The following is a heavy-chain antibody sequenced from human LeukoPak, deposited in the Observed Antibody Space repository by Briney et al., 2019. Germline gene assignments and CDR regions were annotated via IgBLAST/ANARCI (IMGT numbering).Heavy chain of an antibody. CDR1: GGSISSSSYY. Sequence: SETLSLTCTVSGGSISSSSYYWGWIRQPPGKGLEWIGSIYYSGSTYYNPSLKSRVTISVDTSKNQFSLKLSSVTAADTAVYYCARAPPVGPGTEAAPDTATSGGFDYWGQGTLVTVSS. D-gene: IGHD5-18*01. V-gene: IGHV4-39*01. CDR3: ARAPPVGPGTEAAPDTATSGGFDY. CDR2: IYYSGST. J-gene: IGHJ4*02.